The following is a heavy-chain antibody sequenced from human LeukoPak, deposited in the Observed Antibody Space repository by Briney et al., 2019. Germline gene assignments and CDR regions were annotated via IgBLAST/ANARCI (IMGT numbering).Heavy chain of an antibody. J-gene: IGHJ6*03. Sequence: GGSLRLSCAASGFTFSSYWMSWVRQAPGKGLEWVANIKQDGSEKYYVDSVKGRFTISGDNAKNSLYLQMNSLRAEDTAVYYCARAIAVAGTTTRGSYYYYYYMDVWGKGTTVTVSS. CDR1: GFTFSSYW. CDR2: IKQDGSEK. CDR3: ARAIAVAGTTTRGSYYYYYYMDV. D-gene: IGHD6-19*01. V-gene: IGHV3-7*01.